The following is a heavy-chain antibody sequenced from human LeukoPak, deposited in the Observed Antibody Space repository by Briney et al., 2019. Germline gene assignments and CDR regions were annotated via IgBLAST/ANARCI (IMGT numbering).Heavy chain of an antibody. D-gene: IGHD6-13*01. J-gene: IGHJ6*02. Sequence: ASVKVSCKASGYTFTSYYMHWVRQAPGQGLEWMGIINPSGGSTSYAQKFQGRVTMTRDTFTSTVYMELSSLGSEDTAVYYCAREIATTAAAGYGMDVWGQGTTVTVSS. CDR1: GYTFTSYY. CDR3: AREIATTAAAGYGMDV. V-gene: IGHV1-46*01. CDR2: INPSGGST.